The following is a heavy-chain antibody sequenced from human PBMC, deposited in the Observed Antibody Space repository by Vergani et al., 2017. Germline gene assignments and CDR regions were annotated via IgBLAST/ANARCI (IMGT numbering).Heavy chain of an antibody. Sequence: EVQLLESGGGLVQPGGSLRLSCEASGFSFPGYAMSWVRQAPGKGLEWVSLISWDGGSTYYADSVKGRFTISRDNRKNSLYLQMNSLRAEDTALYYCAKESQPNMVRGVAFDYWGQGTLVTVSS. D-gene: IGHD3-10*01. V-gene: IGHV3-43D*04. J-gene: IGHJ4*02. CDR2: ISWDGGST. CDR1: GFSFPGYA. CDR3: AKESQPNMVRGVAFDY.